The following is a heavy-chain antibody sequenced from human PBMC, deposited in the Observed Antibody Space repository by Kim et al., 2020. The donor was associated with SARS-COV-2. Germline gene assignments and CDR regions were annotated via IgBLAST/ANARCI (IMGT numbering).Heavy chain of an antibody. Sequence: SVKVSCKASGFTFTSSAVQWVRQARGQRLEWIGWIVVGSGNTNYAQKFQERVTITRDMSTSTAYMELSSLRSEDTAVYYCAAALDYYDSSGYYPFGFDYWGQGTLVTVSS. J-gene: IGHJ4*02. CDR1: GFTFTSSA. CDR3: AAALDYYDSSGYYPFGFDY. D-gene: IGHD3-22*01. CDR2: IVVGSGNT. V-gene: IGHV1-58*01.